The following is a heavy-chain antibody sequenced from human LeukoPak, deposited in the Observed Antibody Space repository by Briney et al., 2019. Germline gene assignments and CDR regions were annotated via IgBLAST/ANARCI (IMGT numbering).Heavy chain of an antibody. CDR2: ISYDGSNK. V-gene: IGHV3-30*04. CDR1: GFTFSSYA. Sequence: PGGSLRLSCAASGFTFSSYAMHWVRQAPGKGLEWVAVISYDGSNKYYADSVKGRFTISRDNSKNTLYLQMNSLRAEDTAVYYCARVGSSGSGKNYWGQGTLVTVSS. J-gene: IGHJ4*02. D-gene: IGHD6-19*01. CDR3: ARVGSSGSGKNY.